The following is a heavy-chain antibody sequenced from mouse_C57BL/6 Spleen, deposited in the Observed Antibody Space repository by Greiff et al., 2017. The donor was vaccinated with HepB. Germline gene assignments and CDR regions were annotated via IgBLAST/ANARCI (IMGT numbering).Heavy chain of an antibody. Sequence: VQLQQSGAELVRPGSSVKLSCKASGYTFTSYWMHWVKQRPIQGLEWIGNIDPSDSETHYNQKFKDKATLTVDKSSSTAYMQLSSLTSEDSAVYYCARLGSNYEFAYWGQGTLVTVSA. CDR2: IDPSDSET. V-gene: IGHV1-52*01. CDR3: ARLGSNYEFAY. D-gene: IGHD2-5*01. CDR1: GYTFTSYW. J-gene: IGHJ3*01.